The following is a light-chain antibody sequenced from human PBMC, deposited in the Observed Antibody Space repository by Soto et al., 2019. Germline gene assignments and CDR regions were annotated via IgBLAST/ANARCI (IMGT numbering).Light chain of an antibody. CDR1: QSVSSN. J-gene: IGKJ2*01. CDR2: GAS. Sequence: EIVMTQSPATLSVSPGERATLSCRASQSVSSNLAWYQQKPGQAPRLLIYGASTRATGIPARFSGSGSGTEFTLTISSLQSEDFAVYYCQQYNNCPPYTFGQGTKLDIK. V-gene: IGKV3-15*01. CDR3: QQYNNCPPYT.